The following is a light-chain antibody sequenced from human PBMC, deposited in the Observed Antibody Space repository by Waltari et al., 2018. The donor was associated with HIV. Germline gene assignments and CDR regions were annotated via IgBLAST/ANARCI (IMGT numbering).Light chain of an antibody. V-gene: IGLV1-47*01. CDR1: TSNIATHP. J-gene: IGLJ3*02. CDR2: RNN. CDR3: ATWDANLRGPV. Sequence: QSALPQPPSASGSPGQRVTISCSGGTSNIATHPTFWYQQFPGTAPRFLIYRNNQRPPGVPDRFSGSKSGTSASLVISGLRSEDAGDYYCATWDANLRGPVFGGGTRVTVL.